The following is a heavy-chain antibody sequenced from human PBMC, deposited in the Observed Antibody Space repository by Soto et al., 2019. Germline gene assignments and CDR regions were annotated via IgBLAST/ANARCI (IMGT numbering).Heavy chain of an antibody. CDR1: GFTFSSYS. CDR2: IRSSSSTI. Sequence: EVQLVESGGGLGQPGGSLRLSCAASGFTFSSYSMNWVRQAPGKGLEWVSYIRSSSSTIYYADSVKGRFTISRDNAKNSLYLQMNSLRAEDTAVYYCAKKYDAFDVWGQGTMVTVSS. CDR3: AKKYDAFDV. V-gene: IGHV3-48*01. J-gene: IGHJ3*01.